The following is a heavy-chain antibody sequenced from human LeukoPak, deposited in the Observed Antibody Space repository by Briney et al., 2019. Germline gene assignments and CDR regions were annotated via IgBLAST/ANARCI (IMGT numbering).Heavy chain of an antibody. Sequence: GGSLRLSCAASGFTFSNAWMSWVRQAPGKGLEWVGRIKSKTDGGTTDYAAPVKGRFTISRDDSENTLYLQMNSLRAEDTAVYYCARALRGADDYWGQGTLVTVSS. V-gene: IGHV3-15*05. J-gene: IGHJ4*02. D-gene: IGHD3-10*01. CDR2: IKSKTDGGTT. CDR3: ARALRGADDY. CDR1: GFTFSNAW.